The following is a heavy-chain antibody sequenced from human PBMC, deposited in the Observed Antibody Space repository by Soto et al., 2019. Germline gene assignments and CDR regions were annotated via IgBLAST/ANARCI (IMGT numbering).Heavy chain of an antibody. Sequence: SQTLSLTCAISGDSVSGNSAAWNWIRQSPSRGLEWLGRTYYRSKWYNDYAVSVKSRITVTPDTSKNQFSLHLNSVTPEDTAVYYCAREFPHYESSDSYFDYWGQGALVTVS. D-gene: IGHD3-22*01. V-gene: IGHV6-1*01. CDR1: GDSVSGNSAA. J-gene: IGHJ4*02. CDR3: AREFPHYESSDSYFDY. CDR2: TYYRSKWYN.